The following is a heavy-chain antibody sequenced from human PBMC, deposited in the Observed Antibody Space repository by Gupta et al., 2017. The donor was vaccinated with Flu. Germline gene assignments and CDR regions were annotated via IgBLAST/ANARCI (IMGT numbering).Heavy chain of an antibody. CDR2: IKQDGSEK. D-gene: IGHD2-15*01. Sequence: MTWVRQAPGKGLEWVANIKQDGSEKYYVDSVKGRFTISRDNAKNSLYLQMNSLRAEDTAVYYCARESYCSGDSCPIPNGDFWGQGALVTVSS. V-gene: IGHV3-7*01. J-gene: IGHJ4*02. CDR3: ARESYCSGDSCPIPNGDF.